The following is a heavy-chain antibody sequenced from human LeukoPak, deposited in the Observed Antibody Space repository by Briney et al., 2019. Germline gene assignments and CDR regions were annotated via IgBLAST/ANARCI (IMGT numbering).Heavy chain of an antibody. CDR1: GYTFTGYY. J-gene: IGHJ6*02. V-gene: IGHV1-2*04. D-gene: IGHD6-19*01. CDR2: INPNSGGT. CDR3: ARDSSGWFRTHYGMDV. Sequence: GASVKVSCKASGYTFTGYYMHWVRQAPGQGLEWMGWINPNSGGTNYAQKFQGWVTMTRDTSISTAYMELSRLRSDDTAVYYCARDSSGWFRTHYGMDVWGQGTTVTVSS.